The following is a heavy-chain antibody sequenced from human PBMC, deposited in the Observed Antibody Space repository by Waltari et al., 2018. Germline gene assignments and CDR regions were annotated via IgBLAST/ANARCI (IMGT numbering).Heavy chain of an antibody. J-gene: IGHJ4*02. D-gene: IGHD3-22*01. CDR2: ISYDGSNK. CDR3: AKDLEGYYDSSGY. V-gene: IGHV3-30*18. Sequence: QVQLVESGGGVVQPGRSLRLSCAASGFTFSSYGMHWVRQAPGKGLEWVAVISYDGSNKYYADSVKGRFTISRDNSKNTLYLQMNSLRAEDTAVYYCAKDLEGYYDSSGYGGQGTLVTVSS. CDR1: GFTFSSYG.